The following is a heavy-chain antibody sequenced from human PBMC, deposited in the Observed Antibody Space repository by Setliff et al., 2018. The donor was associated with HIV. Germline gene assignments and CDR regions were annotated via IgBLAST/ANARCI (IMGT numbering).Heavy chain of an antibody. CDR1: GYSFTDYP. D-gene: IGHD6-19*01. Sequence: GASVKVSCKASGYSFTDYPLHWVRQVPGHDLEWMGWINPNSGGTNYAQRFQGRVTMTRDTSISTAYMELSRLRSDDTAVYFCARGIQWSSAWYGYWGQGTLVTVSS. J-gene: IGHJ4*02. V-gene: IGHV1-2*02. CDR3: ARGIQWSSAWYGY. CDR2: INPNSGGT.